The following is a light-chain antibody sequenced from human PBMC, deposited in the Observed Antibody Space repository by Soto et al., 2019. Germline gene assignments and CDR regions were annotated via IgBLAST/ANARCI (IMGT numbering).Light chain of an antibody. J-gene: IGLJ2*01. CDR2: ANA. V-gene: IGLV1-40*01. CDR3: QSYDISRSDVV. CDR1: SSNIGEGYD. Sequence: QSVLTQPPSVSVAPGQRVTISCTGNSSNIGEGYDVHWYVQLPGAAPKLLIYANAYRPSGVPDRYSCSKSGPSASLAITGLQADDEADYYCQSYDISRSDVVFGGGTKLTVL.